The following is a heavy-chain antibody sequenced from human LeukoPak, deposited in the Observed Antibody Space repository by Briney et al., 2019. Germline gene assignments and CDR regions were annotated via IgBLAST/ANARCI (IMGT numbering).Heavy chain of an antibody. CDR3: ARGAVYSGYYYVRPNNWFDP. J-gene: IGHJ5*02. CDR1: GYTFTTYY. D-gene: IGHD3-22*01. CDR2: INPSGGST. Sequence: ASLKVSCKASGYTFTTYYMHWVRQAPGQGLEGRGIINPSGGSTSYEQKFQGRVTMTRDTSTSTVYMELSSLRSEDTAVYYCARGAVYSGYYYVRPNNWFDPWGQGTLVTVSS. V-gene: IGHV1-46*01.